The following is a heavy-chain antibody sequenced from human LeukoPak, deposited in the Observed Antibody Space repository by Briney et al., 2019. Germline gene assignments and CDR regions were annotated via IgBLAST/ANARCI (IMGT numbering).Heavy chain of an antibody. CDR2: TYYTSKWFN. Sequence: SQTLSLTCAISGDIVSSNSASWHWIRQSPSRGLQWMGRTYYTSKWFNDYAVSLKTRITINPDTSKNQFSLQLNSMTPEDTAVYFCARDNDYGGDYFDYWGQGTLVTVSS. CDR3: ARDNDYGGDYFDY. J-gene: IGHJ4*02. CDR1: GDIVSSNSAS. D-gene: IGHD4-23*01. V-gene: IGHV6-1*01.